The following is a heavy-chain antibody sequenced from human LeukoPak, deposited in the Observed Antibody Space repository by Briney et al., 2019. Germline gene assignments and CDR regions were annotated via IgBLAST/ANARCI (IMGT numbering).Heavy chain of an antibody. CDR1: GFTFSSYS. CDR2: ISSSSSYI. Sequence: AGGSLRLSCAASGFTFSSYSMNWVRQAPGKGLEWVSSISSSSSYIYYADSVKGRFTISRDNAKNSLYLQMNSLRAEDTAVYYCARTPGILRFLDYWGQGTLVTVSS. V-gene: IGHV3-21*01. CDR3: ARTPGILRFLDY. D-gene: IGHD3-3*01. J-gene: IGHJ4*02.